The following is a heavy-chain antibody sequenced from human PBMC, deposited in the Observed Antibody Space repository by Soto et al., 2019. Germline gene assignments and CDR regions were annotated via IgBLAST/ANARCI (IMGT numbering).Heavy chain of an antibody. J-gene: IGHJ6*02. D-gene: IGHD5-12*01. Sequence: PGGSLRLSCAASGFTFSSYAMSWVRQAPGKGLEWVSVISGSGDFTFYADSVKGRFTISRDNSKNTLYLQMNSVRAEDTAVYYCARDPNIVATMGSIYYYYGMDVWGQGTTVTVSS. V-gene: IGHV3-23*01. CDR3: ARDPNIVATMGSIYYYYGMDV. CDR2: ISGSGDFT. CDR1: GFTFSSYA.